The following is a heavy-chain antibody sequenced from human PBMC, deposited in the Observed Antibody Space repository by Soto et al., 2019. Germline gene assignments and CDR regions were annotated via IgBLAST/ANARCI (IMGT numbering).Heavy chain of an antibody. D-gene: IGHD6-13*01. CDR1: GGYTSSSNW. J-gene: IGHJ5*02. CDR2: IYHSGST. Sequence: SETLSLTCAVSGGYTSSSNWWSWVRQPPGKGLEWIGEIYHSGSTNYNPSLKSRVTISVDKSKNQFSLKLSSVTAADTAVYYCEREAGAAAGTGGGWFDPWGQGTLVTVSS. V-gene: IGHV4-4*02. CDR3: EREAGAAAGTGGGWFDP.